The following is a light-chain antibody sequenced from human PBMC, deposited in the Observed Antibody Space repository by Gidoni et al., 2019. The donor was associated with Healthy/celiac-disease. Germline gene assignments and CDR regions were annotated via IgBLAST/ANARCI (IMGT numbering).Light chain of an antibody. CDR2: AAS. Sequence: AIRMTQSPSSFSASTGDRVTITCRASQGISSYLAWYQQKPGKAPELLIYAASTLQSGVPSRFSGSGSGTDFTLTISCLQSEDLATYYCQQYYSYPQVTFGQXTRLEIK. CDR3: QQYYSYPQVT. V-gene: IGKV1-8*01. CDR1: QGISSY. J-gene: IGKJ5*01.